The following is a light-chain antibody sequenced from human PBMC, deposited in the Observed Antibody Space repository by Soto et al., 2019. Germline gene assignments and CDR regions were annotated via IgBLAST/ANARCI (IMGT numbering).Light chain of an antibody. Sequence: QSVLTQPASVSGSPGQSITISCSGTISDFVVYNYVSWYQQHPGKAPKLMLYGVSKRPSGVSNRFSGSKSGDTASLTISGLQAEDEADYYCSSHTLSSALQVFGTGTKLTVL. CDR1: ISDFVVYNY. CDR3: SSHTLSSALQV. CDR2: GVS. V-gene: IGLV2-14*01. J-gene: IGLJ1*01.